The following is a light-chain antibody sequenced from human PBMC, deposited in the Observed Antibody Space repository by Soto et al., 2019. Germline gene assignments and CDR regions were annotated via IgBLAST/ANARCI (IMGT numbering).Light chain of an antibody. CDR1: SSDLGTYNY. V-gene: IGLV2-8*01. Sequence: QSVLTQPASVSGSPGQSITISCTGTSSDLGTYNYVSLYQHHPGKAPKLIIYEVTKRPSGVPDRFSGSKSGNTASLTVSGLQTEDEADYYCSSYAGHNNYVFATGTKVTVL. CDR2: EVT. J-gene: IGLJ1*01. CDR3: SSYAGHNNYV.